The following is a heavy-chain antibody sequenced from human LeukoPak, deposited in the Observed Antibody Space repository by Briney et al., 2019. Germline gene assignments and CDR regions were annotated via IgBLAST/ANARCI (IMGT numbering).Heavy chain of an antibody. CDR2: ISSSADTK. CDR3: ARALPSSWYFFDY. D-gene: IGHD6-13*01. J-gene: IGHJ4*02. V-gene: IGHV3-48*03. CDR1: GFTFFSYE. Sequence: HPGGSLRLSCAASGFTFFSYEMCWVRQAPGKGLEWVSYISSSADTKYYADSVKGRFTISRDNAKSSLYLQMNSLRADDTAVYYCARALPSSWYFFDYWGQGTLVTISS.